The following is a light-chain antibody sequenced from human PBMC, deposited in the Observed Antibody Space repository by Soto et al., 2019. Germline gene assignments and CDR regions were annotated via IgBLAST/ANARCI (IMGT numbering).Light chain of an antibody. CDR2: AAY. J-gene: IGKJ1*01. CDR3: QQLDIYPHT. CDR1: QGISNY. Sequence: DIQITRSPSFLAAAVGERVTIACRGSQGISNYLAWYQQTPGKAPKLLIYAAYNLQSGVTSRFSGSGSGTEFTLKISSLQPEDFATYYCQQLDIYPHTFGQGTKV. V-gene: IGKV1-9*01.